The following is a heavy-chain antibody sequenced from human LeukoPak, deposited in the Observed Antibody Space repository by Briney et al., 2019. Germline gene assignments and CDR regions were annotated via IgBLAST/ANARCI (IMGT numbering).Heavy chain of an antibody. CDR3: ARAPYYYDSSGYYSHFQH. D-gene: IGHD3-22*01. CDR2: IYYSGST. J-gene: IGHJ1*01. Sequence: SQTLPLTCTVSGGSISSGDYYWSWIRQPPGKGLEWIGYIYYSGSTYYNPSLKSRVTISVDTSKNQFSLKLSSVTAADTAVYYCARAPYYYDSSGYYSHFQHWGQGTLVTVSS. CDR1: GGSISSGDYY. V-gene: IGHV4-30-4*08.